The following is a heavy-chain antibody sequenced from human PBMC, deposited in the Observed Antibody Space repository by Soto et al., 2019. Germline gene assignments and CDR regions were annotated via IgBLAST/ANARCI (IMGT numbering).Heavy chain of an antibody. CDR3: ARSVCSRTTCFYYVDV. D-gene: IGHD2-2*01. J-gene: IGHJ6*03. CDR2: ITSYNGNT. Sequence: GASVKVSCKATGYTFTDYGITWVRQAPGQGLEWMGWITSYNGNTNYAQNLQGRVTMTTDTSTSTAYMELRSLRSDDTAVYYCARSVCSRTTCFYYVDVWGRGTTVTVSS. CDR1: GYTFTDYG. V-gene: IGHV1-18*01.